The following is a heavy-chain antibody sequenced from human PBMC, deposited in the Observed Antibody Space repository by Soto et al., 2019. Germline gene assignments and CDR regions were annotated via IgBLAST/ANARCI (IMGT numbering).Heavy chain of an antibody. J-gene: IGHJ4*02. CDR2: ISCDGSTK. Sequence: QVQLGESGGGVVQPGRSLRLSCAASGFTFNTYAMHWVRQAPGKGLEWVAGISCDGSTKHYADSVKGRLTISRDNSKNTLYLQMNSLRAEDTAVYYCAKSSGQYYYCFDSWGQGTLVTVSS. CDR1: GFTFNTYA. CDR3: AKSSGQYYYCFDS. D-gene: IGHD3-22*01. V-gene: IGHV3-30*18.